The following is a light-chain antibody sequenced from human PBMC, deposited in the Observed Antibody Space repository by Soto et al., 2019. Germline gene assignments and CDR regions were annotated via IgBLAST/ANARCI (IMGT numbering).Light chain of an antibody. CDR2: AAS. CDR1: QGISSY. J-gene: IGKJ4*01. Sequence: DIQMPQSPSSVSASVGDRVTITCRASQGISSYLAWYQQKPGRAPKLLISAASSLQSGVPSRFSGSGSGTDFTLTISSLQPEDFATYYCQQTMTFPLTFGGGTKVEI. CDR3: QQTMTFPLT. V-gene: IGKV1-12*01.